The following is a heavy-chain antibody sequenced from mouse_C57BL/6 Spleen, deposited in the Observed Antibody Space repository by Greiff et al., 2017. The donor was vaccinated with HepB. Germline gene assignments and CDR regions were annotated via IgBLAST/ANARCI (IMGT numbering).Heavy chain of an antibody. CDR2: IYPGNSDT. Sequence: EVKLVESGTVLARPGASVKMSCKTSGYTFTSYWMHWVKQRPGQGLEWLGAIYPGNSDTSYNQKFKGKAKLTAVTSASTAYMELSSLTNEDSAVYYCTRYDDYDMGYFDYWGQGTTLTVSS. V-gene: IGHV1-5*01. CDR3: TRYDDYDMGYFDY. D-gene: IGHD2-4*01. J-gene: IGHJ2*01. CDR1: GYTFTSYW.